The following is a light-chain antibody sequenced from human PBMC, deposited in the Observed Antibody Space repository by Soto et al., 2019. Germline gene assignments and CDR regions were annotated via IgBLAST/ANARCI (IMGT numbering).Light chain of an antibody. J-gene: IGKJ1*01. Sequence: EIVLTQSPGTLSLSPGEIATLSCRASQSFSSSYLAWYQQKPGQAPRLLIYDASNRATGIPARFSGSGSGTDFTLTISRLKPEDFAVYYCQQRSSWPRTFGLGTKVDIK. CDR1: QSFSSSY. CDR3: QQRSSWPRT. CDR2: DAS. V-gene: IGKV3D-20*02.